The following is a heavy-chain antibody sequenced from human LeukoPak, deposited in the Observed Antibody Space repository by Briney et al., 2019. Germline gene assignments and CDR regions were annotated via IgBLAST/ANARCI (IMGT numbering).Heavy chain of an antibody. J-gene: IGHJ4*02. CDR3: ARTFGGSYYFDY. V-gene: IGHV3-11*04. Sequence: PGGSLRLSCAASGFAFSDYYMSWIRRAPGKGLEWASYISGSGSTMYYADSVKGRFTISRDNAKNSLYLQMNNLRAEDTAVYYCARTFGGSYYFDYWGQGTLVTVSS. CDR1: GFAFSDYY. D-gene: IGHD1-26*01. CDR2: ISGSGSTM.